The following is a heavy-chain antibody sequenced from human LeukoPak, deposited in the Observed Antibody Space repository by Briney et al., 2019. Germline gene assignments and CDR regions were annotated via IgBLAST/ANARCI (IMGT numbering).Heavy chain of an antibody. V-gene: IGHV1-2*02. J-gene: IGHJ5*02. D-gene: IGHD2-15*01. CDR2: INPNSGDT. CDR3: ARGGFGYCSGGSCYPYNWFDP. Sequence: GASVKVSCKASGYTFTGYYMHWVRQAPGQGLEWMGWINPNSGDTNYAQKFQGRVTMTRDTSISTAYMELSRLRSDDTAVYYCARGGFGYCSGGSCYPYNWFDPWGQGTLVTVSS. CDR1: GYTFTGYY.